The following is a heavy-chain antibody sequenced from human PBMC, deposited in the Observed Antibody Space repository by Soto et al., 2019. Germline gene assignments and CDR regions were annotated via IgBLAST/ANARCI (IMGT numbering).Heavy chain of an antibody. J-gene: IGHJ4*02. CDR3: ARQYYYDSSGYYYFDY. D-gene: IGHD3-22*01. CDR2: IYYSGST. CDR1: GGSISNSSYY. Sequence: PSETLSLTCTVSGGSISNSSYYWGWIRQPPGKGLEWIGSIYYSGSTYYNPSLKSRVTISVDTSKNQFSLKLSSVTAADTAVYYCARQYYYDSSGYYYFDYWGQGTLVTVSS. V-gene: IGHV4-39*01.